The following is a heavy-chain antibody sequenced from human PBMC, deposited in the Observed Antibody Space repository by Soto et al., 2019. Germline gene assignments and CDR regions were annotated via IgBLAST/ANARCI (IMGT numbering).Heavy chain of an antibody. J-gene: IGHJ6*02. Sequence: QAQLLQSGAEVMRPGASVKVACKASGYTFNRYYIHWVRQAPGPGLEWMGWISPNTGTTTYAQKFRGRVTMTRDTSVSTAYMELNRLTSDDTAVYFCARASQMVINPYYYPMDIWGQGTAVTVS. CDR1: GYTFNRYY. V-gene: IGHV1-2*02. D-gene: IGHD3-22*01. CDR2: ISPNTGTT. CDR3: ARASQMVINPYYYPMDI.